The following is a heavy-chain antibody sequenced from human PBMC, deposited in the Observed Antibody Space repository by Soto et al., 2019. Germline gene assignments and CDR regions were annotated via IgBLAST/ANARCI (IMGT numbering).Heavy chain of an antibody. CDR3: ARENYGSGSYYPSNWFDP. J-gene: IGHJ5*02. Sequence: SVKVSCKASGGTFSSYAISWVRQAPGQGLEWMGGIIPIFGTANYAQKFQGRVTITADESTSTAYMELSSLRSEDTAVYYCARENYGSGSYYPSNWFDPWGQGTLVTVSS. D-gene: IGHD3-10*01. CDR1: GGTFSSYA. CDR2: IIPIFGTA. V-gene: IGHV1-69*13.